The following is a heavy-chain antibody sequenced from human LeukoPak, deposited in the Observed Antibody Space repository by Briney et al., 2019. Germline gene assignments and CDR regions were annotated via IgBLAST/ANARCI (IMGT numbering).Heavy chain of an antibody. J-gene: IGHJ6*03. CDR2: IKQDGKAK. Sequence: GGSLRLSCAASGFTFSSYWMSWVRQAPGKGLEWVANIKQDGKAKYYVDSVKGRFTISRDSAKNSLYLQMNSLRVEDTAVYYCAREFPFYYHMDVWGKGTTVTVSS. CDR1: GFTFSSYW. CDR3: AREFPFYYHMDV. V-gene: IGHV3-7*01.